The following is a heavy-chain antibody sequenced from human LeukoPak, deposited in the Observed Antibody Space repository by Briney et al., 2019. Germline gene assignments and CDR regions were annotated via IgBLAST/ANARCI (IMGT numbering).Heavy chain of an antibody. CDR3: AKDPGGYYFDY. D-gene: IGHD1-14*01. V-gene: IGHV3-30*18. J-gene: IGHJ4*02. Sequence: TGESLRLSCAASGFTFSSVAMHWVRQAPGKGLEWVAVISYEGRNKYYADSLKGRFTISRDNSKNTLYLQMNSLRGEDTAVYYCAKDPGGYYFDYWGQGTVVTVSS. CDR1: GFTFSSVA. CDR2: ISYEGRNK.